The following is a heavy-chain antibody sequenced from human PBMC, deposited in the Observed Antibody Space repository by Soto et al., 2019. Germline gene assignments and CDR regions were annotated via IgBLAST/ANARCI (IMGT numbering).Heavy chain of an antibody. CDR3: AKDGNRIPRYFDY. CDR1: GFTFSSYA. J-gene: IGHJ4*02. Sequence: EVQLLESGGGLVQPGGSLRLSSAASGFTFSSYAMSWVRQAPGKGLEWVSAISGSGGSTYYADSVKGRFTISRDNSKNTLYLQMNSLRAEDTAVYYCAKDGNRIPRYFDYLVQGTLVTVSS. CDR2: ISGSGGST. D-gene: IGHD1-26*01. V-gene: IGHV3-23*01.